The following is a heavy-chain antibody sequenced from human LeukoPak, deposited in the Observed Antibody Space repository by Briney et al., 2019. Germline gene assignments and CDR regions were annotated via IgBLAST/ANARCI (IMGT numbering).Heavy chain of an antibody. D-gene: IGHD6-13*01. CDR3: AKDTGYRIASFDY. V-gene: IGHV3-23*01. CDR1: GFTFSSYA. Sequence: GGSLRLSCAASGFTFSSYAMSWVRQAPGKGLEWVSAISGSGGSTYYADSVKGRFTISRDNSKNTLYLQMNSLRAEDAAVYYCAKDTGYRIASFDYWGQGTLVTVSS. CDR2: ISGSGGST. J-gene: IGHJ4*02.